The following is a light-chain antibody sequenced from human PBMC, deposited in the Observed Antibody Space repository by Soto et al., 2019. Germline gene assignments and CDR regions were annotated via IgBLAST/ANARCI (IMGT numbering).Light chain of an antibody. Sequence: DIQMTQSPSSLSASIGDRVTLTGRSSQSIGNYLNWYQQKPGKAPSLLIHSASTLQNGVPSRFSGSGSGTEFTFTISGLQPDDVATYYCQASYTTPLTFGQGTRLE. CDR2: SAS. CDR1: QSIGNY. CDR3: QASYTTPLT. V-gene: IGKV1-39*01. J-gene: IGKJ5*01.